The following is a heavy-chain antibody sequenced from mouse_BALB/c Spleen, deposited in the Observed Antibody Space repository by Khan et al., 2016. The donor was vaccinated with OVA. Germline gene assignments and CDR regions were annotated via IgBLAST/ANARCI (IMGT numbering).Heavy chain of an antibody. CDR1: GYTFTDYV. J-gene: IGHJ3*01. CDR2: IYPGSGTT. CDR3: ARSYDGAWFAY. Sequence: QVQLQQSGPELVKPGASVKMSCKASGYTFTDYVISWVKQRTGQGLEWIGEIYPGSGTTYNNEKFKGKATLTADKSSNTAYMQLSSLKPEDSAVYFCARSYDGAWFAYWGQGTLVTVST. V-gene: IGHV1-81*01. D-gene: IGHD1-1*01.